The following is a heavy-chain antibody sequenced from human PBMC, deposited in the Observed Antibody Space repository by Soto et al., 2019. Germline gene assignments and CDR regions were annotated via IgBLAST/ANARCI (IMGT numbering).Heavy chain of an antibody. V-gene: IGHV3-21*01. CDR3: ARDFRHRLRPSQFDD. Sequence: GGSLRLSCAASGFTFSSYAMSWVRQAPGKGLEWVSSISSSSSYIYYADSVKGRFTISRDNAKNSLYLQMNSLRAEDTAVYYCARDFRHRLRPSQFDDWGQGALVTVSS. CDR2: ISSSSSYI. CDR1: GFTFSSYA. D-gene: IGHD3-10*01. J-gene: IGHJ4*02.